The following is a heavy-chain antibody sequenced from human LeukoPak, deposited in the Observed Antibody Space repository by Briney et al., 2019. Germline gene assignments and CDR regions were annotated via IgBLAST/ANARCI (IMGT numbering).Heavy chain of an antibody. D-gene: IGHD3-10*01. Sequence: SVKVSCKASGGTFSSYAISWVRQAPGQGLEWLGRIIPILGIANYAQKFQGRVTITADKSTSTAYMELSSLRAEDTAVYYCAREDVLPYVFDIWGQGTMVTVSS. CDR1: GGTFSSYA. V-gene: IGHV1-69*04. CDR2: IIPILGIA. CDR3: AREDVLPYVFDI. J-gene: IGHJ3*02.